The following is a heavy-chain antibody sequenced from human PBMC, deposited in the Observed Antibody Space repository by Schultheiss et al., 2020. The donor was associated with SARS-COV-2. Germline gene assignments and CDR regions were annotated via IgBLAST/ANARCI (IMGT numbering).Heavy chain of an antibody. J-gene: IGHJ3*02. Sequence: ASVKVSCKASGYTFTSYGISWVRQAPGQGLEWMGWISAYNGNTNYAQKLQGRVTMTTDTSTSTAYMELRSLRSDDTAVYYCARTSSITMIVVVRDAFDIWGQGTMVTVSS. D-gene: IGHD3-22*01. V-gene: IGHV1-18*01. CDR2: ISAYNGNT. CDR3: ARTSSITMIVVVRDAFDI. CDR1: GYTFTSYG.